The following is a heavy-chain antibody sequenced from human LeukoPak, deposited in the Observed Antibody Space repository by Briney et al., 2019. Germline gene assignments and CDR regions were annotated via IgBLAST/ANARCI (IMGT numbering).Heavy chain of an antibody. J-gene: IGHJ4*02. CDR2: VSYDGSNK. V-gene: IGHV3-30-3*01. Sequence: PGGSLRLSCAASGFTFSSYAMYWVRQAPGKGLEWVAVVSYDGSNKYYADSVKGRFTISRDNSKNTLSLQMNSLRAEDTALYYCAKDFKGATGPHLDYWGQGTLVTVSS. D-gene: IGHD4/OR15-4a*01. CDR3: AKDFKGATGPHLDY. CDR1: GFTFSSYA.